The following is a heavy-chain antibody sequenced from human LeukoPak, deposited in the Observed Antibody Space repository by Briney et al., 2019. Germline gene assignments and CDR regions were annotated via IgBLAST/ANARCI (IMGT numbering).Heavy chain of an antibody. D-gene: IGHD4-11*01. Sequence: SETLSLTCTVSGASMSTYYWSWIRQPPGKGLEWIAYIYHSGSTNYNPSLKSRVTISVDTSENHFSLKLSSVTAADTAVYYCARDGGYSNPYYYYYYYMDFWGKGTTVTVSS. J-gene: IGHJ6*03. CDR2: IYHSGST. CDR1: GASMSTYY. V-gene: IGHV4-59*12. CDR3: ARDGGYSNPYYYYYYYMDF.